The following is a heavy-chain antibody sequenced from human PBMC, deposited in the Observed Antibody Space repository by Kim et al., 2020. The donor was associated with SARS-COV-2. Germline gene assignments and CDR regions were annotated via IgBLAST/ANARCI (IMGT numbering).Heavy chain of an antibody. D-gene: IGHD5-12*01. J-gene: IGHJ3*01. CDR3: ATGLSAYDPDAFDV. Sequence: YAAPVKGRITISRDDSTNTLYLQINSLKSEDTAVYYCATGLSAYDPDAFDVWGQGTMVTVSS. V-gene: IGHV3-15*01.